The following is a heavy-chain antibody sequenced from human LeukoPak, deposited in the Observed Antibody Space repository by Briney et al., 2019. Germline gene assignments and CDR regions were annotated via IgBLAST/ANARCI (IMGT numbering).Heavy chain of an antibody. J-gene: IGHJ4*02. CDR2: IRHDEANS. CDR1: GFNLNSYA. CDR3: AKEYTPSSPLGELDS. Sequence: GGSLRLSCAVSGFNLNSYAMHWARQAPGKGLEWVAVIRHDEANSFYADSVQGRFTISRDTSKKLLYLQMNSLRVEGTAVYYCAKEYTPSSPLGELDSWGQGTLVTVSS. V-gene: IGHV3-30*02. D-gene: IGHD6-6*01.